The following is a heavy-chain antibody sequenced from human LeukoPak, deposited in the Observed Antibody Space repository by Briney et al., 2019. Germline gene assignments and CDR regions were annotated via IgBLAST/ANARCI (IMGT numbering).Heavy chain of an antibody. J-gene: IGHJ4*02. CDR2: ISSSSSYI. D-gene: IGHD3-10*01. V-gene: IGHV3-21*01. CDR1: GFTFSSYS. Sequence: PGGSLRLSCAASGFTFSSYSMNWVRQAPGKGLEWVSSISSSSSYIYYADSVKGRFTISRDNAKNSLYLRMNSLRAEDTAVYYCARDVGDGYYFDYWGQGTLVTVSS. CDR3: ARDVGDGYYFDY.